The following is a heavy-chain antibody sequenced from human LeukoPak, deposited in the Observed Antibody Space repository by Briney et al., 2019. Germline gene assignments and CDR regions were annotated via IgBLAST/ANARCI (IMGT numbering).Heavy chain of an antibody. V-gene: IGHV4-59*01. Sequence: SETLSLTCTVSGGSISNYYYNWIRQPPGKGLEWIGCMYYSGNTNYNPSLKSRVTISVDTSKNQFSLKLSSVTAADTAVYYCARAESGDFDYWGQGTLVTVSS. J-gene: IGHJ4*02. D-gene: IGHD1-1*01. CDR2: MYYSGNT. CDR1: GGSISNYY. CDR3: ARAESGDFDY.